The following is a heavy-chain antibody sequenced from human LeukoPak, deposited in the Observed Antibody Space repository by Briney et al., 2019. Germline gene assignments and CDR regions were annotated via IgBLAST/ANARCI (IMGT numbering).Heavy chain of an antibody. D-gene: IGHD1-1*01. Sequence: PGGSLRLSCAASGFTFSDFAMIWVRQSPGKKGLEWVSSIFQGGGEIHYADSVRGRFTISRDNSKSTLFLQMNSLRAEDTAVYYCASQSLAVERDIWGQGTMVTVSS. V-gene: IGHV3-23*01. CDR3: ASQSLAVERDI. CDR2: IFQGGGEI. CDR1: GFTFSDFA. J-gene: IGHJ3*02.